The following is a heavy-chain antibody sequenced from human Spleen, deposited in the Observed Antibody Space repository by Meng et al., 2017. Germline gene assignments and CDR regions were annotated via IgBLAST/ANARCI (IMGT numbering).Heavy chain of an antibody. CDR2: LSGGGFTT. Sequence: GGSLRLSCAGSGFSFSSYAMSWVRHAPGKGLEWVSALSGGGFTTYYADSVKGRFTISRHNSKNTLYLQMNSLRAEDTALYYCAKYSYGLGDYLDYWGQGALVTVSS. D-gene: IGHD3-10*01. J-gene: IGHJ4*02. CDR3: AKYSYGLGDYLDY. CDR1: GFSFSSYA. V-gene: IGHV3-23*01.